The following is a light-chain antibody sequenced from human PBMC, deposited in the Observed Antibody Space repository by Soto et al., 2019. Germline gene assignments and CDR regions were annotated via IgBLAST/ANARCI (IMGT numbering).Light chain of an antibody. CDR2: GAS. CDR1: QSVSSN. V-gene: IGKV3-15*01. J-gene: IGKJ5*01. Sequence: EILMTQSPATLSVSPGERATLSCRASQSVSSNLAWYQQKPGQAPRLLISGASTRATGIPARFSGSGSGTEFTLTISSLQSEDFAVYYCQQYNNWPLTFGPGTRLEIK. CDR3: QQYNNWPLT.